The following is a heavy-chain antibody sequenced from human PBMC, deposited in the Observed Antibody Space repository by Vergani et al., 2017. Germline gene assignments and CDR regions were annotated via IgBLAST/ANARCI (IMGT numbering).Heavy chain of an antibody. CDR3: ARHTTYTDS. CDR2: IYPADSDT. Sequence: EVELVQSGPEMRKPGESLKISCKGSEYSFGNYWIGWVRQRPGKCLEWMGIIYPADSDTRYSPSFQGPVTISAGKSSSTAFLQWDSLKASNTALYYCARHTTYTDSWGQGTLVTVSS. J-gene: IGHJ4*02. CDR1: EYSFGNYW. D-gene: IGHD1-1*01. V-gene: IGHV5-51*01.